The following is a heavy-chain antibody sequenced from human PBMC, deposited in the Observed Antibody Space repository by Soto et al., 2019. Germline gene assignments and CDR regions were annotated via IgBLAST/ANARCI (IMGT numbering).Heavy chain of an antibody. CDR2: IYYRGTT. CDR3: ARAGGSYYTEYFQH. CDR1: GGSISSYY. D-gene: IGHD1-26*01. J-gene: IGHJ1*01. V-gene: IGHV4-59*01. Sequence: PSETLSLTCTVSGGSISSYYWSWIRQPPGKGLEWIGYIYYRGTTNYNPSLKSRVTISVDTSKNQFSLILTSVTAADTAVYYCARAGGSYYTEYFQHWGQGTLVTVSS.